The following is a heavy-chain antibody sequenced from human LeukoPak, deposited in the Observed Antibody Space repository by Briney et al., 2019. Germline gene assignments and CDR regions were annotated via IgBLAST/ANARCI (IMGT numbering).Heavy chain of an antibody. Sequence: GGSLRLSCAASGFSFPGYWMTWVRQTPGKGLEWVANIKPDGSEKNYVDSVKGRFTISRDNAKNSPYLQMNSLRAEDTAVYYCARDQGFSYYFYYMDVWGKGTTVTVSS. CDR1: GFSFPGYW. CDR3: ARDQGFSYYFYYMDV. CDR2: IKPDGSEK. J-gene: IGHJ6*03. V-gene: IGHV3-7*01. D-gene: IGHD3-3*01.